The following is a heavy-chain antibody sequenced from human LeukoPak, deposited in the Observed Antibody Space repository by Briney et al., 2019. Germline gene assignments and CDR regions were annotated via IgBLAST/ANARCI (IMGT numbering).Heavy chain of an antibody. J-gene: IGHJ3*02. D-gene: IGHD3-10*01. CDR3: ARSVIRAYYGSGNYLMAFDI. V-gene: IGHV4-61*08. Sequence: PSETLSLTCAVSGGSISSGGYSWSWIRQPPGKGLEWIGYIYYSGSSNYNPSLKSRVTISVDTSKNQFSLRLSSVTAADTAVYYCARSVIRAYYGSGNYLMAFDIWGQGTMVTVSS. CDR2: IYYSGSS. CDR1: GGSISSGGYS.